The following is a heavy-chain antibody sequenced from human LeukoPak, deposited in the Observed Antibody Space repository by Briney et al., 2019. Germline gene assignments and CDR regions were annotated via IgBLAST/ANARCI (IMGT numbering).Heavy chain of an antibody. J-gene: IGHJ5*02. D-gene: IGHD2-2*01. CDR3: ARVRGGYCSSTSCYWFDP. CDR1: GYTFTGYY. V-gene: IGHV1-2*02. Sequence: GASVKVSCKASGYTFTGYYMHWVRQAPGQGLEWMGWINPNSGGTNYAQKFQGRVTMTRDTSISTAYMELSRLTSDDTAVYYCARVRGGYCSSTSCYWFDPWGQGTLVTVSS. CDR2: INPNSGGT.